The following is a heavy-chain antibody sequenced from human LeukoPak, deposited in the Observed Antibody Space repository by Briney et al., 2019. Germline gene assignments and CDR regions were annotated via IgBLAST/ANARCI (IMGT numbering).Heavy chain of an antibody. Sequence: SVKVSCKASGGTFSSYAISWVRQAPGQGLEWMGRIIPILGIANYAQKFQGRVTITADKSTSTAYMELSSLRSEDTAVCYCAREKDSSGYYYLNWGQGTLVTVSS. J-gene: IGHJ4*02. V-gene: IGHV1-69*04. CDR3: AREKDSSGYYYLN. CDR2: IIPILGIA. CDR1: GGTFSSYA. D-gene: IGHD3-22*01.